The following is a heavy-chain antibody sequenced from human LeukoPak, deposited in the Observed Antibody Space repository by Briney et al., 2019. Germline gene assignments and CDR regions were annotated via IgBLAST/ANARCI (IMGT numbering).Heavy chain of an antibody. CDR2: ISYDGSNK. CDR3: ARDIYGDMLTAFYP. J-gene: IGHJ5*02. V-gene: IGHV3-30-3*01. CDR1: GFTFSSYA. Sequence: GGSLRLSCAASGFTFSSYAMHWVRQAPGKGLEWAAVISYDGSNKYYADSVKGRFTISKDNSKNTLYLQMKSLRAEDTAVYYCARDIYGDMLTAFYPWGQGTLVTVSS. D-gene: IGHD4-17*01.